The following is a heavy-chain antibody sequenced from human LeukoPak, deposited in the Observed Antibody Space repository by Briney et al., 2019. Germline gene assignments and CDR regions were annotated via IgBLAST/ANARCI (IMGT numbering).Heavy chain of an antibody. CDR1: GYNCTNYW. CDR2: ISPGDSDK. CDR3: ARRGDSYGRFDY. Sequence: GESLKISCKASGYNCTNYWIGWVRQMPGKGLEWFGIISPGDSDKRYSPSFQGQVTISADKSICTAYLQWSSLKASDTAMYYCARRGDSYGRFDYWGQGILVTVSS. V-gene: IGHV5-51*01. D-gene: IGHD5-18*01. J-gene: IGHJ4*02.